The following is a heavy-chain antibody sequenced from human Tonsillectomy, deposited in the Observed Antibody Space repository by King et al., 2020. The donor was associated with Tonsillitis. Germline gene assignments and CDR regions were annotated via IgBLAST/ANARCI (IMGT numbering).Heavy chain of an antibody. CDR2: VHFTGNT. Sequence: VQLQESGPGVVRPSQTLSLTCTVSGDSVKTGTYSWTWIRQAPEKGLEWIGYVHFTGNTKYNPSLKSRLTISIDTSRNHFSLKLTSVTAADTAVYYCATCHSGGTCYSWGRGTLVTVSS. D-gene: IGHD2-15*01. CDR3: ATCHSGGTCYS. V-gene: IGHV4-30-4*07. J-gene: IGHJ4*02. CDR1: GDSVKTGTYS.